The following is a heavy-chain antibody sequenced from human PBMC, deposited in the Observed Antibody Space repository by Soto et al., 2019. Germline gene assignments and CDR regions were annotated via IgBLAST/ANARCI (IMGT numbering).Heavy chain of an antibody. Sequence: GGSLRLSCAASGFTVSSNYMSWVRQAPGKGLEWVSVIYSGGSTYYADSVKGRFTISRDNSKNTLYLQMNSLRAEDTAVYYCARVGPHPKAGDGAFDIWGQGTMVTVSS. D-gene: IGHD2-21*02. CDR1: GFTVSSNY. CDR2: IYSGGST. V-gene: IGHV3-66*01. J-gene: IGHJ3*02. CDR3: ARVGPHPKAGDGAFDI.